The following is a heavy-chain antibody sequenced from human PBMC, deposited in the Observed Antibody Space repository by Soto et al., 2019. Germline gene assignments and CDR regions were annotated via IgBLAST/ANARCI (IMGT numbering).Heavy chain of an antibody. D-gene: IGHD5-18*01. CDR3: ARDRIQLWFVNGMDV. Sequence: LSLTCTVSGGSISSGDYYWSWIRQPPGKGLEWIGYIYYSGSTYYNPSLKSRVTISVDTSKNQFSLKLSSVTAADTAVYYCARDRIQLWFVNGMDVWGQGTTVTVSS. V-gene: IGHV4-30-4*01. CDR2: IYYSGST. CDR1: GGSISSGDYY. J-gene: IGHJ6*02.